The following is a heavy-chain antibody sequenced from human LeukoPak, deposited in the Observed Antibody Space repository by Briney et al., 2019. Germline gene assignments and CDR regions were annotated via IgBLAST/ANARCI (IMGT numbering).Heavy chain of an antibody. J-gene: IGHJ4*02. CDR3: ASTWTKGYYFDY. V-gene: IGHV4-39*07. CDR1: GGSISSSSYY. Sequence: SETLSLTCTVSGGSISSSSYYWGWIRQPPGKGLEWIGSIYYSGSTYYNPSLKSRVTISVDTSKNQFSLKLSSVTAADTAVYYCASTWTKGYYFDYWGQGTLVTVSS. CDR2: IYYSGST. D-gene: IGHD3/OR15-3a*01.